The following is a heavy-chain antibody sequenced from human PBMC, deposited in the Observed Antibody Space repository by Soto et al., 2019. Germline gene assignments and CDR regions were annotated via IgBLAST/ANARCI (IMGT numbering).Heavy chain of an antibody. CDR3: AKEGRTRGGGYFDF. V-gene: IGHV3-23*01. CDR2: ISGGGGST. Sequence: EVQLLESGGGLVQPGGSLRPPFAASGSTFSGNAMSWVRQAPGKGLAWVSAISGGGGSTYYADSVKGRFTISRDNSKNTLYLQMNSLRAEDTAVYYCAKEGRTRGGGYFDFWGQGTLVTVSS. CDR1: GSTFSGNA. D-gene: IGHD3-10*01. J-gene: IGHJ4*02.